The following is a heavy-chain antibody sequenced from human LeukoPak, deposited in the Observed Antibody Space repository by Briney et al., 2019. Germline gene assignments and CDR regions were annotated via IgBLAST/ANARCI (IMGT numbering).Heavy chain of an antibody. J-gene: IGHJ4*02. CDR3: ARTHDFWSGYSYYFDY. Sequence: ASVKVSCKASGYTFTGYYMHWVRQAPGQGLEWMGWINPNSGGTNYAQKFQGRVTMTRDTSISTAYMELSGLRSDDTAVYYCARTHDFWSGYSYYFDYWGQGTLVTVSS. D-gene: IGHD3-3*01. V-gene: IGHV1-2*02. CDR2: INPNSGGT. CDR1: GYTFTGYY.